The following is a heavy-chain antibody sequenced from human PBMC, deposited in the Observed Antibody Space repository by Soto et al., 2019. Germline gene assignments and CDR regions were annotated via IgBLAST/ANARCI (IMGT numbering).Heavy chain of an antibody. V-gene: IGHV4-39*01. CDR1: GGSISSSSYY. J-gene: IGHJ5*02. CDR3: AGPAQFPPYSSSWYKNWFDP. CDR2: IYYSGST. Sequence: QLQLQESGPGLVKPSETLSLTCTVSGGSISSSSYYWGWIRQPPGKGLEWIGSIYYSGSTYYNPSLKSRVTISVDTSKNQFSLKLSSVTAADTAVYYCAGPAQFPPYSSSWYKNWFDPWGQGTLVTVSS. D-gene: IGHD6-13*01.